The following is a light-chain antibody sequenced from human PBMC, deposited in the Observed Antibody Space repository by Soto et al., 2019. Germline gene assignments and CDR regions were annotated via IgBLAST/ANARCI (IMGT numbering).Light chain of an antibody. CDR1: SSDVGDYNY. J-gene: IGLJ3*02. V-gene: IGLV2-14*01. Sequence: QSALTQPASVSGSPGQSITISCTGTSSDVGDYNYVSWYQQHPGKAPKLMIYEGTNRPSGVSNRFSGSKSGNTASLTISGLQAEDEADYYCSSYTGSNTWVFGGGTKLTVL. CDR2: EGT. CDR3: SSYTGSNTWV.